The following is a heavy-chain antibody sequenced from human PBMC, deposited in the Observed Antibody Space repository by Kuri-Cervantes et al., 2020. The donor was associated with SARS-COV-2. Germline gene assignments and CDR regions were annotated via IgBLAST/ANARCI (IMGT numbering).Heavy chain of an antibody. CDR3: AKVISDTTDF. D-gene: IGHD1-1*01. J-gene: IGHJ4*02. CDR1: GFTFSSYG. CDR2: ISYDGSNK. V-gene: IGHV3-30*18. Sequence: GESLKISCAASGFTFSSYGMHWVRQAPGKGLEWVAVISYDGSNKYYADSVKGRFTISRDNSKNTLYLQMSSLRAEDTAVYYCAKVISDTTDFWGQGTLVTVSS.